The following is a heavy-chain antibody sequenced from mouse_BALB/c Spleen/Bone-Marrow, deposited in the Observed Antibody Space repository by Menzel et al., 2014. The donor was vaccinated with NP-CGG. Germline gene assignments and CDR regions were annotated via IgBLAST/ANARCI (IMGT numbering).Heavy chain of an antibody. CDR1: GFAFSRYD. CDR3: VRRKNYYAMDY. V-gene: IGHV5-12-1*01. J-gene: IGHJ4*01. CDR2: ITNGGDNT. Sequence: EVQLQESGGGLVKPGGSLKLSCAASGFAFSRYDMSWVRQTPEKRLEWVAYITNGGDNTYYPDTVKGRFTISRDNAKNTLYLQMSSLKSEDTAMYCCVRRKNYYAMDYWGQGTSVTVSS.